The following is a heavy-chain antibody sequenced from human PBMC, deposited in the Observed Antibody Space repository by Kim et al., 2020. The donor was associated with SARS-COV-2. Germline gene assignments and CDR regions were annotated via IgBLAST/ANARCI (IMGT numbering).Heavy chain of an antibody. CDR1: GFIFSSYD. Sequence: GGSLRLSCAASGFIFSSYDIHWVRQGTGQGLEWVSGIGTLFDTYYADSVKGRFTISRENAKNSLYLQISSLRAGDTGVYFCARGLRLRYPYGLDVWGQGTTVPVSS. V-gene: IGHV3-13*04. CDR2: IGTLFDT. CDR3: ARGLRLRYPYGLDV. D-gene: IGHD3-9*01. J-gene: IGHJ6*02.